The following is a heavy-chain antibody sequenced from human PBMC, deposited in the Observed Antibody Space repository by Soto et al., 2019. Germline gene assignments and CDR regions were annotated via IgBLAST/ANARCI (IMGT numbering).Heavy chain of an antibody. D-gene: IGHD3-22*01. Sequence: ASVKVSCKASGYTFSSYGISWVRQAPGQGLEWMGWISAYNGNTNYAQKLQGRVTLTTDTSTSTAYMELRSLRSDDTAVYYCARAYFYDSSGPSDYWGQGTLVTVYS. CDR2: ISAYNGNT. CDR3: ARAYFYDSSGPSDY. CDR1: GYTFSSYG. J-gene: IGHJ4*02. V-gene: IGHV1-18*01.